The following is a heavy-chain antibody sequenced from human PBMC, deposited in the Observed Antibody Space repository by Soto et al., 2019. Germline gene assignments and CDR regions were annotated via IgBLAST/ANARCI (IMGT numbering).Heavy chain of an antibody. Sequence: GGSLRLSCASSGFTFSRHTMNWIRQAPGKGLEWVSSITGTGRDMFYADSVKGRFTISRDNAENSLYLQMNSLRAEDTAVYYCVKEVEGFDYWGQGTLVTVSS. V-gene: IGHV3-21*01. CDR3: VKEVEGFDY. J-gene: IGHJ4*02. CDR2: ITGTGRDM. D-gene: IGHD1-1*01. CDR1: GFTFSRHT.